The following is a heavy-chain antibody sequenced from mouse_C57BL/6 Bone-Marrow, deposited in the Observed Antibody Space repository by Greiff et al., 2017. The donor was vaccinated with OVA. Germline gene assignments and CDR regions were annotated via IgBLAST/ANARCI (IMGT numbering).Heavy chain of an antibody. CDR2: IYPGSGST. CDR3: ARKKGVVARGDY. J-gene: IGHJ2*01. D-gene: IGHD1-1*01. CDR1: GYTFTSYW. V-gene: IGHV1-55*01. Sequence: VQLQQPGAELVKPGASVKMSCKASGYTFTSYWITWVKQRPGQGLEWIGDIYPGSGSTNHNEKFKSKATLTVDTSSSTAYMQLSSLTSEDSAVYYCARKKGVVARGDYWGQGTTLTVSS.